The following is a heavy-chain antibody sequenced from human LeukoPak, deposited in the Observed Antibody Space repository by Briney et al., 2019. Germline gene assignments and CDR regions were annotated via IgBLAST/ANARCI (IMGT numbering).Heavy chain of an antibody. J-gene: IGHJ4*02. CDR3: ARYKYYYDSSGYFSGYYFDY. V-gene: IGHV3-53*01. CDR2: IYSGGST. Sequence: QPGGSLRLSCAASGFTVSSNYMSWVRQAPGKGLEWVSVIYSGGSTYYADSVKGRFTISRDNSKNTLYLQMNSLRAEATAVYYCARYKYYYDSSGYFSGYYFDYWGQGTLVTVSS. D-gene: IGHD3-22*01. CDR1: GFTVSSNY.